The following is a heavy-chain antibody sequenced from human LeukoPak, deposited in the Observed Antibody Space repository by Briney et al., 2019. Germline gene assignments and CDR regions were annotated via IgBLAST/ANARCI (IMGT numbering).Heavy chain of an antibody. Sequence: GGSLRLSCAASGFAFNTYSMSWVRQAPGKGPEWLSAISGSGGGIYYADSVKGRFTISRDNSKNTLYLQMNSLKTEDTAVYYCTTVSAYDHLFDYWGQGTLATVSS. CDR1: GFAFNTYS. V-gene: IGHV3-23*01. CDR2: ISGSGGGI. J-gene: IGHJ4*02. CDR3: TTVSAYDHLFDY. D-gene: IGHD5-12*01.